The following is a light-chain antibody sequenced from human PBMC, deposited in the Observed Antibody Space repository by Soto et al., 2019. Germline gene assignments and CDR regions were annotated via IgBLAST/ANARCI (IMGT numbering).Light chain of an antibody. V-gene: IGKV1-5*01. CDR3: QQYNGDSYT. J-gene: IGKJ2*01. CDR2: DAS. CDR1: QSISWL. Sequence: DIQITQSPSTLSVSVGDRVTITVRASQSISWLLAWYQQKPGKGPKLLIYDASSLQSGVPSRFSGSGSGAEFTLTISSLQPDDFATYYCQQYNGDSYTFGQGTKVDIK.